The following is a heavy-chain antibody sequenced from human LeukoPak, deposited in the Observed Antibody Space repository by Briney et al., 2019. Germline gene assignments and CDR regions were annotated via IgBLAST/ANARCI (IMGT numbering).Heavy chain of an antibody. J-gene: IGHJ4*02. Sequence: GGSLRLSCSASGFTFSSYAMYWVRQAPGKGLEYVSGISSNGGSTYYADSVKGRFTISRDNSKHTLYLQMSSLRAEDTAVYYCVKITSSSGGDYWGQGTLVTVSS. CDR2: ISSNGGST. V-gene: IGHV3-64D*06. CDR3: VKITSSSGGDY. CDR1: GFTFSSYA. D-gene: IGHD6-19*01.